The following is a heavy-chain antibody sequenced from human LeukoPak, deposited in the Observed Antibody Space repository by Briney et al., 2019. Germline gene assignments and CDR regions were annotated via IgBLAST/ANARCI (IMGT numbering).Heavy chain of an antibody. CDR2: ITGGAVST. D-gene: IGHD1-1*01. CDR3: AKILERIGTNYGFDI. V-gene: IGHV3-23*01. J-gene: IGHJ3*02. Sequence: GGSRRLSCAASGFTFSSYEMSWVRQAPGKGLEWVSAITGGAVSTYYADPVKGRFTISRDNSKHTLYLQMNSLRVEDTAVYYCAKILERIGTNYGFDIWGQGTMVSVSS. CDR1: GFTFSSYE.